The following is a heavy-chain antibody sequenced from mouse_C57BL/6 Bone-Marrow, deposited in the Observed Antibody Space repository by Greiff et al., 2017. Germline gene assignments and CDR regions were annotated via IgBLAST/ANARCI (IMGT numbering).Heavy chain of an antibody. CDR3: ARWDYYGSSHYAMDY. Sequence: QVHVKQPGAELVMPGASVKLSCKASGYTFTSYWMHWVKQRPGQGLEWIGEIDPSDSYTNYNQKFKGKSTLTVDKSSSTAYMQLSSLTSEDSAVYYCARWDYYGSSHYAMDYWGQGTSVTVSS. D-gene: IGHD1-1*01. J-gene: IGHJ4*01. CDR2: IDPSDSYT. CDR1: GYTFTSYW. V-gene: IGHV1-69*01.